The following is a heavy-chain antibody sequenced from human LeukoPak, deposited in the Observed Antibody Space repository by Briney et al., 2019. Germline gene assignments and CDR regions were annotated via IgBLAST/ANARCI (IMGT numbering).Heavy chain of an antibody. J-gene: IGHJ3*02. Sequence: GRSLRLSCAASGFTFSNYWMHWVRDAPGEGLEWVSGISDSGRSTYYSNSVRGRLTISRDNSQNTLYLQLNSLRADDTAVYYCARGSDTAMVGNAFDMWGQGTMVSVSS. D-gene: IGHD5-18*01. V-gene: IGHV3-23*01. CDR2: ISDSGRST. CDR3: ARGSDTAMVGNAFDM. CDR1: GFTFSNYW.